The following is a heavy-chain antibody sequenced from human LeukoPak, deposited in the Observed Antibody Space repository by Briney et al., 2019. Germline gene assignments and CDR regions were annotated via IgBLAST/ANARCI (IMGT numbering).Heavy chain of an antibody. V-gene: IGHV4-39*01. CDR2: IYYSGST. J-gene: IGHJ6*03. CDR1: GGSISSSSYY. CDR3: ARHSHYYYYMDV. Sequence: PSETLSLTCTVSGGSISSSSYYWGWIRQPPGKELEWIGSIYYSGSTYYNPSLKSRVTISVDTSKNQFSLRLSSVTAADTAVYYCARHSHYYYYMDVWGKGTTVTVSS.